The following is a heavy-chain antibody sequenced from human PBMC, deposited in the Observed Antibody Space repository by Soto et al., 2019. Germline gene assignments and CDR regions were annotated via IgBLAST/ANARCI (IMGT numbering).Heavy chain of an antibody. D-gene: IGHD2-2*01. J-gene: IGHJ5*02. CDR3: ARDILDCSSTGCYAGYRFDP. Sequence: ASVKVSCKASGYTFTSYYMHWVRQAPGQGLEWMGIINPSGGSTSYAQKFQGRVTMTRDTSTSTVYMELSSLRSEDTAVYYCARDILDCSSTGCYAGYRFDPWGQGTLVTVSS. CDR2: INPSGGST. CDR1: GYTFTSYY. V-gene: IGHV1-46*01.